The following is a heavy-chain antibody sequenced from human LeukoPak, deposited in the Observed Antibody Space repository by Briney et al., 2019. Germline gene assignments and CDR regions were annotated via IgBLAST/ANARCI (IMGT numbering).Heavy chain of an antibody. V-gene: IGHV3-11*04. Sequence: PGGSLRLSCAASGFTFSDYYMSWIRQAPGKGLEWISHISGSGNTIYYADSVKGRFTISRDNAKNSLYLQMNSLRVEDTALYYCARERLWSRDGYNPFWGQGTLVTVSS. J-gene: IGHJ4*02. CDR1: GFTFSDYY. D-gene: IGHD5-24*01. CDR2: ISGSGNTI. CDR3: ARERLWSRDGYNPF.